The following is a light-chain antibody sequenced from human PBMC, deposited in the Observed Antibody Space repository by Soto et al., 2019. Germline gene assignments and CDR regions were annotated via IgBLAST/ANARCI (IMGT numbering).Light chain of an antibody. Sequence: QSALTQPASVSGSPGQSITISCTGTSSDVGSYNLVSWYQQHPGKAPKLMIYEGSKRPSGVSNRFSGSKSGNTASPTISGLQAEDEADYYCSSYTSSSTRVFGGGTKVTVL. CDR2: EGS. V-gene: IGLV2-14*02. CDR1: SSDVGSYNL. J-gene: IGLJ2*01. CDR3: SSYTSSSTRV.